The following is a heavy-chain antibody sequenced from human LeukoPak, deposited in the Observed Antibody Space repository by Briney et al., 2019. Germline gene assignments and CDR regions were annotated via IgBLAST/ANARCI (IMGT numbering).Heavy chain of an antibody. Sequence: PSVKVSCKASGFTFTISAVQWVRQARGQRLEWIGGIVVGSGNTNYAQKFQERVTITRDMSTSTAYMELSSLRSEDTAVYYCAAEVYSGYELGGINFDYWGQGTLVTVSS. D-gene: IGHD5-12*01. CDR1: GFTFTISA. CDR2: IVVGSGNT. J-gene: IGHJ4*02. CDR3: AAEVYSGYELGGINFDY. V-gene: IGHV1-58*01.